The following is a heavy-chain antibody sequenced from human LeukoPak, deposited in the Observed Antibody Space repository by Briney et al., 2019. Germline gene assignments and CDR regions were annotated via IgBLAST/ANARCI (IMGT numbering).Heavy chain of an antibody. Sequence: GGSLRLSCAASEFTFDDYAMHWVRQAPGKGLEWVSGISWNSGSIGYADSVKGRFTISRDNAKNSLYLQMNSLRAEDMALYYCAKDVGGNYYYYKDVCGKGTTVTVSS. J-gene: IGHJ6*03. V-gene: IGHV3-9*03. CDR1: EFTFDDYA. CDR3: AKDVGGNYYYYKDV. CDR2: ISWNSGSI. D-gene: IGHD4-23*01.